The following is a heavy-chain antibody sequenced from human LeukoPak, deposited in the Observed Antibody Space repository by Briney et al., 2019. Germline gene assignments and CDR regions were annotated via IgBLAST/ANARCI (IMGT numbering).Heavy chain of an antibody. CDR2: VHLDGRT. Sequence: KPSETLSLTCGVSGGSVTSTNWWTWVRQPPGKGLEWIGEVHLDGRTNYNPSLKSRLTMSVDLSENHVSLKLTSVTAADTAVYYCAREGGFYRPLDYSGQGTSVTVSS. V-gene: IGHV4-4*02. J-gene: IGHJ4*02. CDR1: GGSVTSTNW. D-gene: IGHD3-3*01. CDR3: AREGGFYRPLDY.